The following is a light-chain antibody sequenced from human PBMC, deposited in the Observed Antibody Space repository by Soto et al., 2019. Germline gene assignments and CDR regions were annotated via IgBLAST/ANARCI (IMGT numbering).Light chain of an antibody. CDR1: QNINNY. J-gene: IGKJ5*01. CDR2: DAS. Sequence: DIQMTQSPSSLSASVGDRVTITCRASQNINNYLNWYQQKPGRAPKLLIYDASNLEAGVPSRFRGSGSGTDFTFTISSLEPEDIAAYYCQQYESLPTFGQGTRLEIK. CDR3: QQYESLPT. V-gene: IGKV1-33*01.